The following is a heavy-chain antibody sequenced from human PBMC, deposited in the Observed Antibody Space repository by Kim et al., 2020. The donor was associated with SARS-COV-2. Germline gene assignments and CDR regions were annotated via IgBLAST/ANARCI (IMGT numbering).Heavy chain of an antibody. V-gene: IGHV3-30*01. Sequence: YADAVKGRFTISRDNSKNTLYLQMNSLRAEDTAVYYCARRTIAVAGTAGYWGQGTLVTVSS. D-gene: IGHD6-19*01. J-gene: IGHJ4*02. CDR3: ARRTIAVAGTAGY.